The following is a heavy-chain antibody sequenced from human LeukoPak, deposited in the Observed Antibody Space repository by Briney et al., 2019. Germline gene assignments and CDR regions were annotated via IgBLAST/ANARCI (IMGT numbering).Heavy chain of an antibody. CDR2: IYYSGST. Sequence: SETLSLTCTVSGGSISSGGYYWSWIRQHPGKGLEWIGYIYYSGSTYYNPSLKSRVTISVDTSKNQFSLKLSSVTAADTAVYYCARVSLYCSSTSCRGNYFDYWGQGTLVTVSS. CDR3: ARVSLYCSSTSCRGNYFDY. D-gene: IGHD2-2*01. J-gene: IGHJ4*02. CDR1: GGSISSGGYY. V-gene: IGHV4-31*03.